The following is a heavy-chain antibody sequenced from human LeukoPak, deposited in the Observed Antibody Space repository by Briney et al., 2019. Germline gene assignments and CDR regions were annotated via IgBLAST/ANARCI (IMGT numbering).Heavy chain of an antibody. CDR1: GGSFSGYY. CDR3: ARSSYGYMFDS. D-gene: IGHD5-18*01. J-gene: IGHJ4*02. Sequence: TPSETLSLTCAVYGGSFSGYYWTWIRQPPGKGLEWIGYVYYTGSTYYNPSLKSRITISLDTSRNQFSLKLSSVTAADTALFYCARSSYGYMFDSWGQGTLVTVSS. CDR2: VYYTGST. V-gene: IGHV4-59*01.